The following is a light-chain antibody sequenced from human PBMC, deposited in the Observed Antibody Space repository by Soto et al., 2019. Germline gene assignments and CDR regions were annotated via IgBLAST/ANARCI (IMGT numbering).Light chain of an antibody. J-gene: IGKJ1*01. Sequence: EIVLTQSPATLSLSPGERVTLSCRASQSIGYYLAWYQEKPGQAPRLLIYDASIRATGIPARFSGSWSGTDFTLTINGLEPEDSAVYYCQQRGNWPPTWTFGQGTNVEIK. CDR1: QSIGYY. CDR2: DAS. V-gene: IGKV3-11*01. CDR3: QQRGNWPPTWT.